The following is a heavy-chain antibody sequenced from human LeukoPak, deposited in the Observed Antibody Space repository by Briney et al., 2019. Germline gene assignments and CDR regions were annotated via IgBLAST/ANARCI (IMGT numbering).Heavy chain of an antibody. D-gene: IGHD6-13*01. Sequence: GGSLRLSCAASGFTFSSYGMHWVRQAPGKGLEWVSAISGSGGSTYYADSVKGRFTISRDNSKNTLYLQMNSLRAEDTAVYYCAKGQGSSPYYGMDVWGQGTTVTVSS. CDR1: GFTFSSYG. J-gene: IGHJ6*02. V-gene: IGHV3-23*01. CDR2: ISGSGGST. CDR3: AKGQGSSPYYGMDV.